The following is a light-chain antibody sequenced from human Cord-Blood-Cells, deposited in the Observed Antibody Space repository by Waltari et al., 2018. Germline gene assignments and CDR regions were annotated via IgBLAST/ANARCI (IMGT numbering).Light chain of an antibody. V-gene: IGLV2-14*01. CDR2: DVS. CDR1: SSDVGGYNY. CDR3: SSYTSSSTLV. Sequence: QSALTQPASVSGSPGQSITTSCTGTSSDVGGYNYVPWYQQPPGKAPKLMIYDVSNRPSGVSNRFSGSKSGNTASLTISGLRAEDEADYYCSSYTSSSTLVFGGGTKLTVL. J-gene: IGLJ2*01.